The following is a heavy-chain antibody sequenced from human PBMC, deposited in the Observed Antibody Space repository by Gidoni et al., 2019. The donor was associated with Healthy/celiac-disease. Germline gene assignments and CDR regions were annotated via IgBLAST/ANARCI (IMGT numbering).Heavy chain of an antibody. J-gene: IGHJ4*02. CDR2: ISWNSGSI. CDR3: AKDRGSSGWYYFDY. Sequence: EVQLVESGGGLVQPGRSLRLSCAASGYTFDDYAMHWVRQAPGKGLEWVSGISWNSGSIGDADPVKGRFTISRDNAKNSLYLQMNSLRAEDTALYYCAKDRGSSGWYYFDYWGQGTLVTVSS. V-gene: IGHV3-9*01. CDR1: GYTFDDYA. D-gene: IGHD6-19*01.